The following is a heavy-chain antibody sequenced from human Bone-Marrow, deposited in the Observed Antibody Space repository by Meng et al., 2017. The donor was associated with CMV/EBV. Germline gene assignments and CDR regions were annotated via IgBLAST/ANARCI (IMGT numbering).Heavy chain of an antibody. J-gene: IGHJ6*02. CDR3: ASGSTTLTYYYYYYGMDV. CDR2: IYSDGGT. D-gene: IGHD2/OR15-2a*01. Sequence: LSLTCAASGLSVSDNYMSWVRQAPGKGLEWVSVIYSDGGTHYADSVKGRFTISRDDSKNTLHLQMNNLRSEDTAVYYCASGSTTLTYYYYYYGMDVWGQGTTVTVSS. CDR1: GLSVSDNY. V-gene: IGHV3-53*05.